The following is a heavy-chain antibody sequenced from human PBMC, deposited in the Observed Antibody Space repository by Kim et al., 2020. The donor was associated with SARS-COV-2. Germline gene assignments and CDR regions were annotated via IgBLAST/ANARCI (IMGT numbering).Heavy chain of an antibody. Sequence: GGSLRLSCAASGFTFSNAWMSWVRQAPGKGLEWVGRIKSKTDGGTTDYAAPVKGRFTISRDDSKNTLYLQMNSLKTEDTAVYYCTTEQRPWELSGSDYWGQGTLVTVSS. J-gene: IGHJ4*02. V-gene: IGHV3-15*01. CDR1: GFTFSNAW. CDR2: IKSKTDGGTT. CDR3: TTEQRPWELSGSDY. D-gene: IGHD1-26*01.